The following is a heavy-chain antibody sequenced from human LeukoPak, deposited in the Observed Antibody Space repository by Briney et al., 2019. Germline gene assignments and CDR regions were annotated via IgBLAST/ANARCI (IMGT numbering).Heavy chain of an antibody. J-gene: IGHJ4*02. CDR3: ARGPWVAFRDLPQLDF. D-gene: IGHD3-3*02. CDR1: GYTFSDFA. CDR2: ISGNNDYT. Sequence: GASVKVSCKASGYTFSDFAITWVRQAPGQGLEWMGWISGNNDYTNYAQKFEGRVTMTTDTSTTTGSLELRSLRSDDTAVYYCARGPWVAFRDLPQLDFWGQGTLVTVSS. V-gene: IGHV1-18*01.